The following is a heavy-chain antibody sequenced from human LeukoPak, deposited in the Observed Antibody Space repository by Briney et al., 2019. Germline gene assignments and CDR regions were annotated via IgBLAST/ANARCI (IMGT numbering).Heavy chain of an antibody. CDR1: GYSISSGYY. CDR2: MFHSGST. Sequence: PSETLSLTCTVSGYSISSGYYWSWIRQPPGKGLEWIGSMFHSGSTFYNPSLKSRVTLSVDTSKNQFSLKLTSVTAADTAVYYCAGVCSSTSCYVDYWGQGTLVTVSS. D-gene: IGHD2-2*01. CDR3: AGVCSSTSCYVDY. J-gene: IGHJ4*02. V-gene: IGHV4-38-2*02.